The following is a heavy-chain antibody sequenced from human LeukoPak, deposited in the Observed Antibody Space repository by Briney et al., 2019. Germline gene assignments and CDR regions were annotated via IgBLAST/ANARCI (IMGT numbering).Heavy chain of an antibody. D-gene: IGHD3-10*01. CDR2: ISGSGGST. CDR1: GFTFSSYA. CDR3: ANKYYYGSGSYYYFDY. V-gene: IGHV3-23*01. J-gene: IGHJ4*02. Sequence: PGGSLRLSCAASGFTFSSYAMSWVRQAPGKGLEWVSAISGSGGSTYYADSVKGRFTISRDNSKNTLYLQMNSLRAEDTAVYYCANKYYYGSGSYYYFDYWGQGTLVVVSS.